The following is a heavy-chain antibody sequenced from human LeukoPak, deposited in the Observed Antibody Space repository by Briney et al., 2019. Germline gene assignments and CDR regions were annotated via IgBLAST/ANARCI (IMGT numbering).Heavy chain of an antibody. V-gene: IGHV1-2*02. J-gene: IGHJ5*02. CDR3: AREVDGSSTSSLNWFDP. CDR2: INPNSGGT. CDR1: GYTFTGCY. D-gene: IGHD2-2*01. Sequence: GASVKVSCKASGYTFTGCYMHWVRQAPGQGLEWMGWINPNSGGTNYAQKFQGRVTMTRDTSISTAYMELSRLRSDDTAVYYCAREVDGSSTSSLNWFDPWGQGTLVTVSS.